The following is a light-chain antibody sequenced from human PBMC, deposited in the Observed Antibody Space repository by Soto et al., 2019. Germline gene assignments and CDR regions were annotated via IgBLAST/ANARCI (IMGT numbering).Light chain of an antibody. Sequence: QSALTQPASVSGSPGQSITISCTGTSSDVGAYNYVSWYQQHPDKAPKLIIFEVNNRPSGASNRFSGSKSGNTASLTISGLQAEDEADYYCSSYTTSATLVFGGGTQLTVL. CDR1: SSDVGAYNY. CDR3: SSYTTSATLV. V-gene: IGLV2-14*01. CDR2: EVN. J-gene: IGLJ2*01.